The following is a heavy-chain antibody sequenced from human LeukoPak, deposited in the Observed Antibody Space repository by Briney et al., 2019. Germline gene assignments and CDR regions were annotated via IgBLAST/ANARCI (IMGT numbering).Heavy chain of an antibody. CDR2: INHSGST. Sequence: SETLSLTCAVYGGSFSGYYWSWIRQPPGKGLEWIGEINHSGSTNYNPSLKSRVTISVDTSKNQFSLKLSSVTAADTAVYYCARSEVRGSCYDFWSGYYTDRYFDYWGQGTLVTVSS. V-gene: IGHV4-34*01. D-gene: IGHD3-3*01. J-gene: IGHJ4*02. CDR3: ARSEVRGSCYDFWSGYYTDRYFDY. CDR1: GGSFSGYY.